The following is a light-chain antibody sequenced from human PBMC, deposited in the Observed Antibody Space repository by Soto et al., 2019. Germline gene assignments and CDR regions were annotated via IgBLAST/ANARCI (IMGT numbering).Light chain of an antibody. V-gene: IGLV2-14*03. CDR3: LEYGRGGTRL. Sequence: QSALTPPASVSGSPGQSISISCTGTNTDVGGHHYVSWYQQHPGKAPKLVIYELGNRPSNVSARFSGSKRGNTASLTIYGPQAEDDDDYYSLEYGRGGTRLFGGGTKLTVL. CDR2: ELG. J-gene: IGLJ3*02. CDR1: NTDVGGHHY.